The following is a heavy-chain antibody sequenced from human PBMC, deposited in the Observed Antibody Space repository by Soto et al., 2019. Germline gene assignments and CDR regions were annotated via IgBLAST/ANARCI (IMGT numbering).Heavy chain of an antibody. D-gene: IGHD6-19*01. V-gene: IGHV3-74*03. CDR3: ARTLYSSGLQPY. Sequence: PGGSLRLSCAASGFTFGYYWVHWVRQAPGKGPVYISRINSDGSSRTYADSVKGRFTISRDNAKNTLYLQMNSLRDEDTAVYYCARTLYSSGLQPYWGQGTLVTVSS. J-gene: IGHJ4*02. CDR2: INSDGSSR. CDR1: GFTFGYYW.